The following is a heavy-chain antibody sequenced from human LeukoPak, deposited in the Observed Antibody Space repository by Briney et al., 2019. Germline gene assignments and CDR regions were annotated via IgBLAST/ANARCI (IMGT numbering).Heavy chain of an antibody. CDR1: GFPFNSYW. CDR2: INPDGSET. CDR3: AGSRVAVTDTLDP. J-gene: IGHJ5*02. D-gene: IGHD6-19*01. V-gene: IGHV3-7*01. Sequence: GGSLRLSCAAYGFPFNSYWMSWVRQAPGKGLEWVANINPDGSETRCVDSVKGRFTVSRDNAGNSLFLQVNSLRVEDTAVYYCAGSRVAVTDTLDPWGQGTLVTVSP.